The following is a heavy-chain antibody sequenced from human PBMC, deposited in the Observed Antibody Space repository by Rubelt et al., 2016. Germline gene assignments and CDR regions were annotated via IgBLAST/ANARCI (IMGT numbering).Heavy chain of an antibody. Sequence: QVQLQQSGPGLVKPSQTLSLTCALSGDSVSSNSAAWNWIRQSPSRGLEWLGRTCYRSKWHTAYSGSVTSRKTSRNPFSLQLNSGTPEDTAVYYGARGAYSTGWGVVDVWGQGTTVTVSS. CDR1: GDSVSSNSAA. CDR3: ARGAYSTGWGVVDV. V-gene: IGHV6-1*01. D-gene: IGHD6-19*01. CDR2: TCYRSKWHT. J-gene: IGHJ6*02.